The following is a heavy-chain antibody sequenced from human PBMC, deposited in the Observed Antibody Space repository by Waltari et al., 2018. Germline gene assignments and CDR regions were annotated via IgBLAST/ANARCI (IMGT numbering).Heavy chain of an antibody. CDR2: IYHSGST. CDR1: GYSISSGYY. J-gene: IGHJ5*02. D-gene: IGHD4-17*01. CDR3: ARAPPTVTTMGWFDP. V-gene: IGHV4-38-2*02. Sequence: QVQLQESGPGLVKPSETLSLTCTVSGYSISSGYYWGWIRQPPGKGLEWIGSIYHSGSTNYNPSLKSRVTISVDTSKNQFSLKLSSVTAADTAVYYCARAPPTVTTMGWFDPWGQGTLVTVSS.